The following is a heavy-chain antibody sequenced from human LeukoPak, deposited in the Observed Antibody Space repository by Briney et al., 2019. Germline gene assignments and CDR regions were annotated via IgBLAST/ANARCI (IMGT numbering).Heavy chain of an antibody. CDR1: GFTFSTYN. Sequence: GGPLRLFCAASGFTFSTYNMNWVRQAPGKGLEWVSSITSGGTYTYYAHSVKGRFHTRRDNAKNSLSLKLSSLRAEDTAVYYCARGHYDILTASYKWTPDYWGQGILVTVSS. CDR3: ARGHYDILTASYKWTPDY. V-gene: IGHV3-21*06. CDR2: ITSGGTYT. J-gene: IGHJ4*02. D-gene: IGHD3-9*01.